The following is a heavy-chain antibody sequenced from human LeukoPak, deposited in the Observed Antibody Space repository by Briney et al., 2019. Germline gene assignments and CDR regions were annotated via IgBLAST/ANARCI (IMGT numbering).Heavy chain of an antibody. D-gene: IGHD6-13*01. CDR3: AKRSSSSWTEYFQH. J-gene: IGHJ1*01. CDR1: GYTFTDYY. V-gene: IGHV1-2*02. CDR2: INPKNGDT. Sequence: ASVTVSCKASGYTFTDYYIHWVRQAPGQGLEWMGWINPKNGDTNYAQKFRGRVAMTRDTSISTAYMELSRVRSDDTAVFYCAKRSSSSWTEYFQHWGQGTLVTVSS.